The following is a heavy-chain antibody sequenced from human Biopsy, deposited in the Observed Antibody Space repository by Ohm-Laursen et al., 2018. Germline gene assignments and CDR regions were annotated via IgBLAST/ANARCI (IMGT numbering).Heavy chain of an antibody. D-gene: IGHD3-16*01. CDR1: GGSFSGYY. CDR2: MNHGGST. CDR3: ARAAFGPFDS. J-gene: IGHJ4*02. V-gene: IGHV4-34*01. Sequence: SETLSLTCAVYGGSFSGYYWSWIRQPPGKGLEWIGEMNHGGSTNFNPSLKSRVTMSIDTSKNQFSLRLSSVTAADTAVYYCARAAFGPFDSWGQGALVTVSS.